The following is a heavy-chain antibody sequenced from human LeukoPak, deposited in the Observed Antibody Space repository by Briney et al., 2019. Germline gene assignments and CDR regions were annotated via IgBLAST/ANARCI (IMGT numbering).Heavy chain of an antibody. CDR1: GGTFSSYA. D-gene: IGHD1-26*01. V-gene: IGHV1-69*13. J-gene: IGHJ6*03. CDR3: ARAPGSGSYCDYYYYMDV. CDR2: IIPIFGTA. Sequence: GASVKVSCKASGGTFSSYAISWVRQAPGQGLEWMGGIIPIFGTANYAQKFQGRVTITADESTSTAYMELSSLRSEDTAVYYCARAPGSGSYCDYYYYMDVWGKGTTVTISS.